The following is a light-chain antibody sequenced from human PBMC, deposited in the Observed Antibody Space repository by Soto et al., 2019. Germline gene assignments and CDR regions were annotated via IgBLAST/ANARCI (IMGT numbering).Light chain of an antibody. V-gene: IGKV1-5*01. J-gene: IGKJ1*01. CDR1: QSVNSW. Sequence: DIQMTQSPSTLSASVGDRVTITCRASQSVNSWLAWYQQKPGKAPKLLIYDASSLESGVPSRFSGSGSGTEFTLTISSLQPDDFATYYCQQYNSYPLTFGQGTKVEIK. CDR2: DAS. CDR3: QQYNSYPLT.